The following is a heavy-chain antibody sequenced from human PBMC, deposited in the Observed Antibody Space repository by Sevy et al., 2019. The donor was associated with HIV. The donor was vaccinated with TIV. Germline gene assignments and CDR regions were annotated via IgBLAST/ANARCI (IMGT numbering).Heavy chain of an antibody. CDR1: GFTFSNAW. D-gene: IGHD1-26*01. J-gene: IGHJ6*03. V-gene: IGHV3-15*01. CDR3: TTLPSIVGATILSDYYYYYYMDV. CDR2: IKSKTDGGTT. Sequence: GGSLRLSCAASGFTFSNAWMSWVRQAPGKGLEWVGRIKSKTDGGTTDNAAPVKGRFTISRDDSKNTLYLQMNSLKTEDTAVYYCTTLPSIVGATILSDYYYYYYMDVWGKGTTVTVSS.